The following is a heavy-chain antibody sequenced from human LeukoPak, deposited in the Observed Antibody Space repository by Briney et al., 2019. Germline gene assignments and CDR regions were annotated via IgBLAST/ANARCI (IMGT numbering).Heavy chain of an antibody. Sequence: GGSLRISCAASGFTFSSYEMNWVRQAPGKGLEWVSYISSSSSTIYYADSVKGRFTISRDNAKNSLYLQMNSLRAEDTAVYYCAELGITIIGGVWGKGTTVTISS. J-gene: IGHJ6*04. CDR1: GFTFSSYE. D-gene: IGHD3-10*02. CDR3: AELGITIIGGV. CDR2: ISSSSSTI. V-gene: IGHV3-48*03.